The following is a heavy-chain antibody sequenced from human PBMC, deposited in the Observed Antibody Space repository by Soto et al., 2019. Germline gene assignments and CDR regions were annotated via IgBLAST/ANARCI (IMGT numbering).Heavy chain of an antibody. CDR2: IYYSGST. V-gene: IGHV4-39*01. CDR3: ARLQYYYYGMDV. Sequence: SETLSLTCTVSGGSISSSSYYWGWIRQPPGKGLEWIGSIYYSGSTYYTPSLKSRVTISVDTSKNQFSLKLSSVTAADTAVYYCARLQYYYYGMDVWGQGTTVTVSS. D-gene: IGHD4-4*01. J-gene: IGHJ6*02. CDR1: GGSISSSSYY.